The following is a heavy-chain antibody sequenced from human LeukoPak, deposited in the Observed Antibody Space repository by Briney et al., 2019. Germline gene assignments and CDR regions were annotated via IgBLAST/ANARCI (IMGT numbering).Heavy chain of an antibody. CDR2: IIPIFDTA. CDR1: GGTFSSYA. CDR3: ARGGKDSNQYFDY. Sequence: SVKVSCKASGGTFSSYAVSWVRQTPGQGLEWMGGIIPIFDTANYAQKFQGRVTITADESTSTAYMELSSLRSEDTAVYYCARGGKDSNQYFDYWGQGTLVTVSS. V-gene: IGHV1-69*13. J-gene: IGHJ4*02. D-gene: IGHD4-11*01.